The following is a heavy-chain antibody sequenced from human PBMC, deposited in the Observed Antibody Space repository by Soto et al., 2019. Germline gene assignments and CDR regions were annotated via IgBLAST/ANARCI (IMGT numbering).Heavy chain of an antibody. J-gene: IGHJ5*02. CDR3: ARELGYCSSTSCANWFDP. CDR2: IYYSGST. D-gene: IGHD2-2*01. V-gene: IGHV4-59*01. Sequence: QVQLQESGPGLVKPSETLSLTCTVSGGSISSYYWSWIRQPPGKGLEWIGYIYYSGSTNYNPSLKSRVTISVDTSKNQFSLKLSSVTAADTAVYYCARELGYCSSTSCANWFDPWGQGTLVTVSS. CDR1: GGSISSYY.